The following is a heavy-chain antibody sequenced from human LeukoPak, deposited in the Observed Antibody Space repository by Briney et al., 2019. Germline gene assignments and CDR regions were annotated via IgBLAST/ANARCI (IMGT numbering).Heavy chain of an antibody. CDR2: IYYSGST. V-gene: IGHV4-59*01. D-gene: IGHD4-17*01. J-gene: IGHJ4*02. Sequence: SETLSLTCAVYGGSFSSYYWTWIRQPPGKGLEWIGYIYYSGSTNYNPSLKSRVTISLDRSKNQFSLNLRSVTAADTAVYYCATPYGDPSYWGQGTLVTVSS. CDR1: GGSFSSYY. CDR3: ATPYGDPSY.